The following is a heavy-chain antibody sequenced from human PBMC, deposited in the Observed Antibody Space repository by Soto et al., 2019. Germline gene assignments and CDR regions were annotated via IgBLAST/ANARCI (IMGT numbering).Heavy chain of an antibody. V-gene: IGHV4-39*01. D-gene: IGHD2-2*01. CDR3: AGHYKYQLPLDY. Sequence: SETLSLTCTVSGGSISSSSYYWGWIRQPPGKGLEWIGSIYYSGSTYYNPSLKSRVTISVDTSKNQFSLKLSSVTAADTAVYYCAGHYKYQLPLDYWGQGTLVTVSS. CDR2: IYYSGST. CDR1: GGSISSSSYY. J-gene: IGHJ4*02.